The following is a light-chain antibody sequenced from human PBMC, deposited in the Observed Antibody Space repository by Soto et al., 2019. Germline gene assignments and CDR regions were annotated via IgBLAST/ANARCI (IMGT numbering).Light chain of an antibody. CDR2: AAS. J-gene: IGKJ4*01. Sequence: DIQMTQSPSSLFASVGDSVTITCRASQTITTYLNWYRQKPGKAPKLLICAASSLQSGVPSRFSGSGSGVDFTLSVSNLQPGDFATYYCQQTFSVPPTFGGGTKVELK. CDR3: QQTFSVPPT. V-gene: IGKV1-39*01. CDR1: QTITTY.